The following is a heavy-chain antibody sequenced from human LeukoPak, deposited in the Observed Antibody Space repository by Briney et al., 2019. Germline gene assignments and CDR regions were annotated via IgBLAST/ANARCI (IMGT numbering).Heavy chain of an antibody. V-gene: IGHV1-69*13. Sequence: ASVKVSCKASGYTFTSYDINWVRQAPGQGLEWMGGIIPIFGTANYAQKFQGRVTITADESTSTAYMELSSLRSEDTAVYYCARRGLLGPLDYWGQGTLVTVSS. J-gene: IGHJ4*02. CDR3: ARRGLLGPLDY. CDR2: IIPIFGTA. CDR1: GYTFTSYD. D-gene: IGHD2-15*01.